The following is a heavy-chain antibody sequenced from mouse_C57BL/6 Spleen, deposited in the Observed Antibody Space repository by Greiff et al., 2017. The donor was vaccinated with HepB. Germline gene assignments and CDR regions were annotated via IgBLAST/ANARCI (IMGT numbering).Heavy chain of an antibody. CDR1: GYTFTSYW. CDR2: IYPGNSDT. Sequence: EVQLQQSGTVLARPGASVKMSCKTSGYTFTSYWMHWVKQRPGQGLEWIGAIYPGNSDTSYNQKFKGKAKLTAGTSASTAYMELSSLTNEDSAVYYCTRGGYFDYWGQGTTLTVSS. V-gene: IGHV1-5*01. J-gene: IGHJ2*01. CDR3: TRGGYFDY.